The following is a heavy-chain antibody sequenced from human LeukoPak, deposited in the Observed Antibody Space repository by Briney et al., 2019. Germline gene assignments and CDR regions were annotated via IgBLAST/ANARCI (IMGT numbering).Heavy chain of an antibody. D-gene: IGHD3-10*02. CDR1: AFTFSSYS. CDR2: ISSSGGYI. CDR3: AELGITMIGGV. J-gene: IGHJ6*04. V-gene: IGHV3-21*01. Sequence: GGSLRLSCAASAFTFSSYSMNWVRQAPGKGLEWVSSISSSGGYIYYADSVKGRFTISRDNAKNSLYLQMNSLRAEDTAVYYCAELGITMIGGVWGKGTTVTISS.